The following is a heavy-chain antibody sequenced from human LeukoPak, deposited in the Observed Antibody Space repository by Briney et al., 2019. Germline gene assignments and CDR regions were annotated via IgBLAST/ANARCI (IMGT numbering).Heavy chain of an antibody. J-gene: IGHJ4*02. Sequence: GRSLRPSCAASGFTFSSYGMHWVRQAPGKGLEWVAVISYDGSNKYYADSVKGRFTISRDNSKNTLYLQMNSLRAEDTAVYYCAKDRGYSYGFGYWGQGTLVTVSS. CDR2: ISYDGSNK. D-gene: IGHD5-18*01. V-gene: IGHV3-30*18. CDR3: AKDRGYSYGFGY. CDR1: GFTFSSYG.